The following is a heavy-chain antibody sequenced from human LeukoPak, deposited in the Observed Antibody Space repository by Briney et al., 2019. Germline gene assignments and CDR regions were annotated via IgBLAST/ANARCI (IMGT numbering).Heavy chain of an antibody. CDR1: GGSISSSSYY. V-gene: IGHV4-39*01. J-gene: IGHJ6*02. CDR2: TYYSGST. CDR3: ARLGLNWGNYYYGMDV. D-gene: IGHD7-27*01. Sequence: SETLSLTCTVSGGSISSSSYYWGWIRQPPGKGLEWIGSTYYSGSTYYNPSLKSRVTISVDTSKNQFSLKLSSVTAADTAVYYCARLGLNWGNYYYGMDVWGQGTTVTVSS.